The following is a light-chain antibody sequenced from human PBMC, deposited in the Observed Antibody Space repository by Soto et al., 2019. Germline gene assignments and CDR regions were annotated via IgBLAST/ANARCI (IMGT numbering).Light chain of an antibody. V-gene: IGKV3-15*01. Sequence: AALSVSQEDRATLSCRASQSVTSNLAWYQQKPGQAPRLLIYGASTRATGIPARFSGSGSGTDFSFTTSRLQHEDFELYYCLPYGTPFGPRT. J-gene: IGKJ5*01. CDR3: LPYGTP. CDR2: GAS. CDR1: QSVTSN.